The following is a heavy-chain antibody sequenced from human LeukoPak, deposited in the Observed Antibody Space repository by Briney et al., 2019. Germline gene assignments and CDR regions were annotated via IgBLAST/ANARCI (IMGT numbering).Heavy chain of an antibody. J-gene: IGHJ4*02. D-gene: IGHD3-10*01. Sequence: SETLSLTCTVSGGSISSSSYYWSWIRQPPGKGLEWIGYIYYSGSTNYNPSLKSRVTISVDTSKNQFPLKLSSVTAADTAVYYCARNYGSGSYSNFDYWGQGTLVTVSS. CDR3: ARNYGSGSYSNFDY. CDR2: IYYSGST. CDR1: GGSISSSSYY. V-gene: IGHV4-61*01.